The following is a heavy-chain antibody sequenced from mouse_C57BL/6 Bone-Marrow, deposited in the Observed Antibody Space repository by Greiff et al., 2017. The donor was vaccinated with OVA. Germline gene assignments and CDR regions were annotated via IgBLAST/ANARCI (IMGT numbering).Heavy chain of an antibody. CDR2: IHPNSGST. Sequence: QVQLQQPGAELVKPGASVKLSCKASGYTFTSYWMHWVKQRPGQGLEWIGMIHPNSGSTNYNEKFKSKATLTVDKSSSTAYMQLSSLTSEDSAVYYCAQYYYGSSVDYWGQGTTLTVSS. V-gene: IGHV1-64*01. J-gene: IGHJ2*01. D-gene: IGHD1-1*01. CDR1: GYTFTSYW. CDR3: AQYYYGSSVDY.